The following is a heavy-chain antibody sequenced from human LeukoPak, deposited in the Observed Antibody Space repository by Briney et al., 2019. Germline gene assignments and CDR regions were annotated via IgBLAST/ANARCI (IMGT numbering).Heavy chain of an antibody. V-gene: IGHV4-39*07. CDR3: ARDRAHYYDSSGFGDAFDI. CDR1: GGFISSSSYY. D-gene: IGHD3-22*01. CDR2: IYYSGST. Sequence: SETLSLTCTVSGGFISSSSYYWGWIRQPPGKGLEWIGSIYYSGSTYYNPSLKSRVTISVDTSKNQFSLKLSSVTAADTAVYYCARDRAHYYDSSGFGDAFDIWGQGTMVTVSS. J-gene: IGHJ3*02.